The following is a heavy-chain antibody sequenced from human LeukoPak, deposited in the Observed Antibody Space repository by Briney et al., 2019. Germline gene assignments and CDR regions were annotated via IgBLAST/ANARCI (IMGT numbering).Heavy chain of an antibody. CDR1: GGSISSYY. V-gene: IGHV4-59*01. J-gene: IGHJ6*04. D-gene: IGHD3-9*01. Sequence: SETLSLTCPVSGGSISSYYWSWIRQPPGKGLEWIGYIYYSGSTNYNPSLKSRVTISVDTSKNQFSLKLSSVTAADTAVYYCARDNSFENVWGKGTTVTVSS. CDR3: ARDNSFENV. CDR2: IYYSGST.